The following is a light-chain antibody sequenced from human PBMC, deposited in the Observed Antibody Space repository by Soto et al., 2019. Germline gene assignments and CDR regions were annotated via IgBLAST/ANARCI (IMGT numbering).Light chain of an antibody. V-gene: IGKV3-20*01. CDR2: DAS. J-gene: IGKJ5*01. CDR1: QSVSSSY. CDR3: QQYGSSPPIT. Sequence: IVLTPSPGTLSLSPGKRATLSCRAIQSVSSSYLAWYQQKPGQAPRLLIYDASTRATGIPDRFSGSGSGTDFTLTISRLEPEDFAVYYCQQYGSSPPITLGQGTRLEI.